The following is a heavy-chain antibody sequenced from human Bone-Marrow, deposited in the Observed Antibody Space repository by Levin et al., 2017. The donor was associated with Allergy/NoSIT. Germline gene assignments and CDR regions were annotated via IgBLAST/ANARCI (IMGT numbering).Heavy chain of an antibody. V-gene: IGHV1-2*02. Sequence: AASVKVSCKASGYTFTGYYIHWVRQAPGQGLEWMGWIDPNSGGTKFAQKFQGRVTLTTDTSLTTAYMELSDLRSDDAAVYYCAKHDFSYSCFDPWGQGTLVTVSS. D-gene: IGHD2-21*01. J-gene: IGHJ5*02. CDR2: IDPNSGGT. CDR1: GYTFTGYY. CDR3: AKHDFSYSCFDP.